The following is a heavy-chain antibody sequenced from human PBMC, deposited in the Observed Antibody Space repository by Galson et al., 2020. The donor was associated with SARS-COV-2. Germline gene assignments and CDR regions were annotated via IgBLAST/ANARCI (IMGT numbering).Heavy chain of an antibody. J-gene: IGHJ6*02. CDR3: ARDSFVKVAVAGRNYYYYGMDV. D-gene: IGHD6-19*01. CDR2: IKQDGSEK. CDR1: GFTFSSYW. Sequence: TGGSLRLSCAASGFTFSSYWMSWVRQAPGKGLEWVANIKQDGSEKYYVDSVKGRFTISRDNAKKSLYLQMNSLRAEDTAVYYCARDSFVKVAVAGRNYYYYGMDVWGQGTTVTVSS. V-gene: IGHV3-7*01.